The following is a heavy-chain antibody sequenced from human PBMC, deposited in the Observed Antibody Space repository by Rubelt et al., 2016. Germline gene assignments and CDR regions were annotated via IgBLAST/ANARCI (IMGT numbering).Heavy chain of an antibody. V-gene: IGHV3-33*08. CDR1: GFTFSTYG. Sequence: VQLVESGGGLVQPGGSLRLSCAASGFTFSTYGMRWVRQTPGKGLEWVAVIWYDGSNKYYADSVKGRFTISRDNSKKTLYLQMNSLRAEDTAVYYCARTAKRIAARDWYFDLWGRGTLVTVSS. CDR3: ARTAKRIAARDWYFDL. J-gene: IGHJ2*01. CDR2: IWYDGSNK. D-gene: IGHD6-6*01.